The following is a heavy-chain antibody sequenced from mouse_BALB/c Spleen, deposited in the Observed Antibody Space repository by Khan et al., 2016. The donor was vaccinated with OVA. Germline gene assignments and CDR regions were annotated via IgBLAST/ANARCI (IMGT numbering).Heavy chain of an antibody. CDR3: ARGNWAY. D-gene: IGHD4-1*01. CDR1: GFTFSSFG. V-gene: IGHV5-17*02. Sequence: EVELVESGGGLVQPGGSRKLSCAASGFTFSSFGMHWVRQAPEKGLEWVAYINSGSTTIYYADPVKGRVTISRDNPKNTLFLQMTSLRSEDTAMYYCARGNWAYWGQGTTLTVSS. J-gene: IGHJ2*01. CDR2: INSGSTTI.